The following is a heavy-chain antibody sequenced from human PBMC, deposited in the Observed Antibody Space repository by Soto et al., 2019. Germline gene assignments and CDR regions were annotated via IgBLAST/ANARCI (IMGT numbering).Heavy chain of an antibody. D-gene: IGHD1-26*01. CDR3: VHHGGVPYYHGV. V-gene: IGHV4-4*02. CDR1: GGSLSSSNW. J-gene: IGHJ1*01. Sequence: SETLSLTCAVSGGSLSSSNWWSWVRQPPGQTLEWLGELFYSGITKYNPSLSSRVTISADQSNNVFSLRLTSVTAADTAMYYCVHHGGVPYYHGVWGQGVLVTVSS. CDR2: LFYSGIT.